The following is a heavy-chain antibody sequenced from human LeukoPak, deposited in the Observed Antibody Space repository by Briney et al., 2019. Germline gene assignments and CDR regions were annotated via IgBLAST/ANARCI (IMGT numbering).Heavy chain of an antibody. CDR3: TSTPTVTPLTDY. D-gene: IGHD4-17*01. J-gene: IGHJ4*02. CDR2: IRSKANSYAT. CDR1: GFTFSGSA. V-gene: IGHV3-73*01. Sequence: GGSLRLSCAASGFTFSGSAMHWVRQASGKGLEWVGRIRSKANSYATAYAASVKGRFTISRDDSKNTAYLQMNSLKTEDTAVYYCTSTPTVTPLTDYWGQGTLVTVSS.